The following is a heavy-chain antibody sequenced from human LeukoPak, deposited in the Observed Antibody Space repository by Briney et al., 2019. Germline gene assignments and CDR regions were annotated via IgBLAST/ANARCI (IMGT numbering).Heavy chain of an antibody. CDR1: GFTFSSYA. CDR3: AKDSGSYHSGGDY. D-gene: IGHD1-26*01. V-gene: IGHV3-23*01. J-gene: IGHJ4*01. CDR2: ISGSGGST. Sequence: GGSLRLSCAASGFTFSSYAMSWVRQVPGKGLEWVSAISGSGGSTYYADSVKGRFTISRDNSKNTLYLQMNSLRAEDTAVYYCAKDSGSYHSGGDYWGQGTLVTVSS.